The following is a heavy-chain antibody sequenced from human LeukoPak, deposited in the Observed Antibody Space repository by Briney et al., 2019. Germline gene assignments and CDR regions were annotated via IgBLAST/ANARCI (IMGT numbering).Heavy chain of an antibody. J-gene: IGHJ4*02. CDR1: GFTFSSCS. Sequence: GGSLRLSCAASGFTFSSCSMNWVRQAPGKGLEWVSSISRSSSHIYYADSVKGRFTISRDNARNSLYLEMNSLRAEDTAVYYCAMGPYYYDSSGYYYWGQGTLVTVSS. CDR3: AMGPYYYDSSGYYY. D-gene: IGHD3-22*01. V-gene: IGHV3-21*01. CDR2: ISRSSSHI.